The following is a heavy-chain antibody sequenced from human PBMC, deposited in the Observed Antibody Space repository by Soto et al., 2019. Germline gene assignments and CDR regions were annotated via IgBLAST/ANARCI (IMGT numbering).Heavy chain of an antibody. CDR3: VKDKRPDNGWDLDY. V-gene: IGHV3-23*01. Sequence: GGSLRLSCAASGFTFNPYAMSWVRQAPGKGLEWVSSILGRDGSTYYADSVKGRFTISRDNSMNTVYLQMSSLRAEDTAVYYCVKDKRPDNGWDLDYWGQGTRVTVSS. J-gene: IGHJ4*02. CDR2: ILGRDGST. CDR1: GFTFNPYA. D-gene: IGHD6-19*01.